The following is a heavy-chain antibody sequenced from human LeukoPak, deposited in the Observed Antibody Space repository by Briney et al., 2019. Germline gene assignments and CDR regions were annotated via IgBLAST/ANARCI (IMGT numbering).Heavy chain of an antibody. CDR2: ISYTGAT. CDR3: AREGTRWADENWFDP. D-gene: IGHD1-26*01. Sequence: SETLSLTCSVSGGSVDRNYYYWGWIRQPPGKGLEWIGSISYTGATHYSPSLESRVTISLDTSKNQFSLKLASVTPADTAVHYCAREGTRWADENWFDPWGQGSLVIVSS. V-gene: IGHV4-39*07. J-gene: IGHJ5*02. CDR1: GGSVDRNYYY.